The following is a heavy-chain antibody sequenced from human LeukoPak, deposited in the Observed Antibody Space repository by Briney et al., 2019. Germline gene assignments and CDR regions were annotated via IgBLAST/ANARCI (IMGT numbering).Heavy chain of an antibody. CDR1: GFTFSNYW. CDR3: ARDPVEWELLLDY. D-gene: IGHD1-26*01. CDR2: MNIDGSEK. V-gene: IGHV3-7*01. Sequence: GGSLRLSCAASGFTFSNYWMGWVRQAPGKRLEWVANMNIDGSEKYYADSVEGRFSISRDNARNSVYLQMASLRVEDTAVYYCARDPVEWELLLDYWGQGTLVTVSS. J-gene: IGHJ4*02.